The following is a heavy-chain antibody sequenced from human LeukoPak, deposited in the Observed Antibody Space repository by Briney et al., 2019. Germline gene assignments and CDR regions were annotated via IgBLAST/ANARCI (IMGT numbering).Heavy chain of an antibody. J-gene: IGHJ4*02. V-gene: IGHV3-7*03. D-gene: IGHD6-19*01. CDR3: AKTTYASNSSGWYNHFDY. CDR1: GFTFSRYW. CDR2: IKEDGSEK. Sequence: GGSLRLSCAASGFTFSRYWMTWVRQAPGTGLELVANIKEDGSEKYYVDSVKGRFTISRDNSKNTLYLQLNSLRAEDTTVYYCAKTTYASNSSGWYNHFDYWGQGTLVTVSS.